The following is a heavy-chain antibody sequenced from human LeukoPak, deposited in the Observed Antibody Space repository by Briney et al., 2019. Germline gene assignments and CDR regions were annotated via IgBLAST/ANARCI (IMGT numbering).Heavy chain of an antibody. CDR2: IYSGGST. CDR3: AREAPYCSGGSCYARYYYYYMDV. V-gene: IGHV3-53*01. J-gene: IGHJ6*03. CDR1: GFTVSSNY. Sequence: PGGSLRLSCAASGFTVSSNYKSWVRHAPGKGLEGVSVIYSGGSTYYADSVKGRFTISRDNSKNTLYLQMNSLRAEDTAVYYCAREAPYCSGGSCYARYYYYYMDVWGKGTTVTVSS. D-gene: IGHD2-15*01.